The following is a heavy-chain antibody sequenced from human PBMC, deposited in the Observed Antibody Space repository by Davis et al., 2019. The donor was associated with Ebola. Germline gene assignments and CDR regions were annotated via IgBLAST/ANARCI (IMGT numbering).Heavy chain of an antibody. J-gene: IGHJ4*02. CDR2: ISSDGSYI. CDR3: ATSESFFDYAAYFHY. V-gene: IGHV3-21*06. CDR1: GFPFSNAW. D-gene: IGHD3-16*01. Sequence: GESLKISCAASGFPFSNAWMNWVRLAPGKGLEWVSSISSDGSYIFYSDSAKGRFTISRDNAKNSLYLQMNSLKAEDTAVYFCATSESFFDYAAYFHYWGQGTLLTVSS.